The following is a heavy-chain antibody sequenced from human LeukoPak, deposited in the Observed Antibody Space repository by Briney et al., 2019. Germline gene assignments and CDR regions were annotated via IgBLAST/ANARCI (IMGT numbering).Heavy chain of an antibody. CDR3: ARGLFFRGVVVPSDAFDI. Sequence: SETLSLTCAVYGGSFSGYYWSWIRQPPGKGLEWIGEINHSGSTNYNPSLKSRVTISVDTSKNQFSLKLSSVTAADTAVYYCARGLFFRGVVVPSDAFDIWGQGTMVTVSS. CDR2: INHSGST. V-gene: IGHV4-34*01. D-gene: IGHD2-2*01. J-gene: IGHJ3*02. CDR1: GGSFSGYY.